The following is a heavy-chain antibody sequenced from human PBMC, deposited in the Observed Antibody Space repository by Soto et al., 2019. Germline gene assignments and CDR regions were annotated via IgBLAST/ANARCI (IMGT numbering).Heavy chain of an antibody. CDR1: GGTFSSYS. J-gene: IGHJ4*02. CDR3: ARDGGRHSGGIDY. D-gene: IGHD1-26*01. V-gene: IGHV1-69*01. Sequence: QVQLVQSGAEVKKPGSSVKVSCKASGGTFSSYSINWVRQAPGQGLEWMGEIIPIFGTANYAQKFQGRVTITADESTRTAYMELSSPRSEDTAVYYCARDGGRHSGGIDYWGQGTLVTVSS. CDR2: IIPIFGTA.